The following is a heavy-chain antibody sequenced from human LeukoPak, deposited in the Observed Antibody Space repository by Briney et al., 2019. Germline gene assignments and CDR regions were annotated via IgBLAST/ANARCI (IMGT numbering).Heavy chain of an antibody. J-gene: IGHJ6*03. Sequence: SVKGRFTISRDNAKNSLYLQMNSLRAEDTAVYYCANGGFSSGILIYYDYYYMDVWGKGTTVTVSS. V-gene: IGHV3-21*01. D-gene: IGHD6-19*01. CDR3: ANGGFSSGILIYYDYYYMDV.